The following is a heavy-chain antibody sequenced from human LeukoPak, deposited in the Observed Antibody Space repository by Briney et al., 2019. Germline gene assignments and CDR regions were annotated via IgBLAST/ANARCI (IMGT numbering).Heavy chain of an antibody. Sequence: SETLSLTSAVYGGSFSGYYWSWIRQPPGKGLEWIGEINHSGSTNYNPSLKSRVTISVDTSKNQFSLKLSSVTAADTAVYYCARVAVTIFGVVISYSLFDYYYYMDVWGKGTTVTVSS. CDR1: GGSFSGYY. CDR2: INHSGST. J-gene: IGHJ6*03. V-gene: IGHV4-34*01. CDR3: ARVAVTIFGVVISYSLFDYYYYMDV. D-gene: IGHD3-3*01.